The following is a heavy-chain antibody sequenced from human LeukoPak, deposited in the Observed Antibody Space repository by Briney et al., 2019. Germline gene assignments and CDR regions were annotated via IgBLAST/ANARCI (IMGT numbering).Heavy chain of an antibody. CDR1: GYTFTDYY. CDR3: ARVGENTIFGVVMDYYYYYGMDV. Sequence: ASVKVSCKASGYTFTDYYMHWVRQAPGQGLEWMGWINPNSGGTNYAQKFQGRVTMTRDTSISTAYMELSRLRSDDTAVYYCARVGENTIFGVVMDYYYYYGMDVWGQGTTVTVSS. CDR2: INPNSGGT. V-gene: IGHV1-2*02. D-gene: IGHD3-3*01. J-gene: IGHJ6*02.